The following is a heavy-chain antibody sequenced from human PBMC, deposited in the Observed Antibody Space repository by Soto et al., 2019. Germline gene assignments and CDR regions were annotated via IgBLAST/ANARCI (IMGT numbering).Heavy chain of an antibody. Sequence: SETLSLTCTVTGDSISNRSYYWGWIRQPPGKGLEWIGSIYYSGSTYNNPSLKSRVSMSVDTSKNQFSLKLRSVTAADTALYYCARQRTSVVTQAYFDSWGQGSLVTVSA. V-gene: IGHV4-39*01. J-gene: IGHJ4*02. CDR1: GDSISNRSYY. CDR3: ARQRTSVVTQAYFDS. CDR2: IYYSGST. D-gene: IGHD2-21*02.